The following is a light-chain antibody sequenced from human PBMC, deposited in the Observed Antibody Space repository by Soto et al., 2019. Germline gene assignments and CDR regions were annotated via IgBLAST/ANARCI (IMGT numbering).Light chain of an antibody. J-gene: IGKJ1*01. Sequence: EVVLTQSPGTLSLSPGERATLSCRASQSVSGSDLAWYQQKPGQAPRLLISGVSNRATDTPDRFSGSGSGTDFTLTISSLEPEDFAVFYCHQYGISPPTFGPGTKVEI. V-gene: IGKV3-20*01. CDR3: HQYGISPPT. CDR1: QSVSGSD. CDR2: GVS.